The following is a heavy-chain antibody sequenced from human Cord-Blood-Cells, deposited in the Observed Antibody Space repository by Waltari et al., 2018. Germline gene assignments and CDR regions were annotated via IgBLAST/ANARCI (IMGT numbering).Heavy chain of an antibody. D-gene: IGHD6-19*01. J-gene: IGHJ5*02. V-gene: IGHV1-2*02. CDR2: INPNSGGT. Sequence: QVQLVQSGAEVKKPGASVKVSCKASGYTFTGYYMHWVRQAPGQGLEWMGWINPNSGGTSYAQKFQGRVTMTRDTSISTAYMELSRLRSDDTAVYYCARARSIAVAGTGWFDPWGQGTLVTVSS. CDR3: ARARSIAVAGTGWFDP. CDR1: GYTFTGYY.